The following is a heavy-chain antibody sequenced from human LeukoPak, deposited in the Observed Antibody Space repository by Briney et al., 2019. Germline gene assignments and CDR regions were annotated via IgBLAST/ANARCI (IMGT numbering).Heavy chain of an antibody. J-gene: IGHJ5*02. CDR2: ISYDGSNK. V-gene: IGHV3-30*18. Sequence: GGSLRLSCAASGFTFSSYGMHWVRQAPGKGLEWVAVISYDGSNKYYADSVKGRFTISRDNSKNTLYLQMNSLRAEDTAVYYCAKPPYCSSTSCPPNWFDPWGQGTLVTVSS. CDR3: AKPPYCSSTSCPPNWFDP. CDR1: GFTFSSYG. D-gene: IGHD2-2*01.